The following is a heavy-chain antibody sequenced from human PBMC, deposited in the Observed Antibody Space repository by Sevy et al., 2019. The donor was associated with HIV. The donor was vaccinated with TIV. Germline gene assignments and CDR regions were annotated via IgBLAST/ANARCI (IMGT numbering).Heavy chain of an antibody. J-gene: IGHJ4*02. CDR3: ARDLPTSATTVAHFDY. CDR2: ITNSGSTI. CDR1: GFTFSNYE. V-gene: IGHV3-48*03. Sequence: GGSLRLSCTASGFTFSNYEMNWVRQAPGKGLEWVSYITNSGSTIYYSDSVRGRFTVSRDNAKNSLYLQMNSLRAEDTAVYYCARDLPTSATTVAHFDYWGRGTLVTVSS. D-gene: IGHD4-17*01.